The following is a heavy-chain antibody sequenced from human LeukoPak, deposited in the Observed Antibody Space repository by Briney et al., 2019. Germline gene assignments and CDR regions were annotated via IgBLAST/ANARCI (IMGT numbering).Heavy chain of an antibody. CDR3: AKRVVNDLGEVYFDY. Sequence: GGSLRLSCAASGFTFSNYAMNWVRQAPGKGLEWVSAISGSGFSTYYADSVKGRFTISRDNFKDTLYLQMNSLRAEDTAVYYCAKRVVNDLGEVYFDYWGQGTLVTVSS. CDR2: ISGSGFST. V-gene: IGHV3-23*01. J-gene: IGHJ4*02. D-gene: IGHD1-1*01. CDR1: GFTFSNYA.